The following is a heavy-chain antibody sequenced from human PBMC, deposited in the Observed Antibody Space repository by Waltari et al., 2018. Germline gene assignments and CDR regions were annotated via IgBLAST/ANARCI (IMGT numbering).Heavy chain of an antibody. J-gene: IGHJ4*01. Sequence: QVQLVQSGAAVKKPGSSVKVSCKASGGPFSSYAISWVRQAPGQGLEWMGGIIPIFGTANYAQKFQGRVTITADESTSTAYMELSSLRSEDTAVYYCARVGCSGGSCYLDYWGQEPWSPSPQ. CDR3: ARVGCSGGSCYLDY. D-gene: IGHD2-15*01. V-gene: IGHV1-69*01. CDR1: GGPFSSYA. CDR2: IIPIFGTA.